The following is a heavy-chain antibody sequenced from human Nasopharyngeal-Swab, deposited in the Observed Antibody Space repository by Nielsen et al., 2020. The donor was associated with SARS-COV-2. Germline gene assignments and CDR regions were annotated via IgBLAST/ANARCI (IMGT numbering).Heavy chain of an antibody. CDR2: VNQDGSRT. J-gene: IGHJ4*02. CDR1: GFTFSSYD. Sequence: GESLKISCAASGFTFSSYDMEWVRQAPGKGLVWVSRVNQDGSRTDYADSVRGRFTISRDNAKNTLYLQMNSLRVEDTAVYYCVKHQGSSSDQWGQGTLVTVSS. V-gene: IGHV3-74*01. CDR3: VKHQGSSSDQ.